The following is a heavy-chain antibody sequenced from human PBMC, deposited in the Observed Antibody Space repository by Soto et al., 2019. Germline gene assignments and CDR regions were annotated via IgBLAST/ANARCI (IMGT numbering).Heavy chain of an antibody. CDR1: GFTFSSYA. D-gene: IGHD3-3*01. CDR3: ARASHYDFWSGYYYVDV. Sequence: EVQLLESGGGLVQPGGSLRLSCATSGFTFSSYAMAWVRQAPGKGLEWVSAISGSGGITYHAASVKGRFSISRDNSRNMLYLQMSSLGAEATAAYSCARASHYDFWSGYYYVDVWGIGTTVTVSS. CDR2: ISGSGGIT. J-gene: IGHJ6*03. V-gene: IGHV3-23*01.